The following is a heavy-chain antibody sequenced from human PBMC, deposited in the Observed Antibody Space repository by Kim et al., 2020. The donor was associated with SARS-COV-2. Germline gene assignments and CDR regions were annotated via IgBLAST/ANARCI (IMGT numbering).Heavy chain of an antibody. CDR2: INPNSGGT. CDR3: ARYVSIAALRWFDP. V-gene: IGHV1-2*02. CDR1: GYTFTGYY. Sequence: ASVKVSCKASGYTFTGYYMHWVRQAPGQGLEWMGWINPNSGGTNYAQKFHGRVTMTRDTSISTAYMELSRLRSDDTAVYYCARYVSIAALRWFDPWGQGTLVTVSS. J-gene: IGHJ5*02. D-gene: IGHD6-6*01.